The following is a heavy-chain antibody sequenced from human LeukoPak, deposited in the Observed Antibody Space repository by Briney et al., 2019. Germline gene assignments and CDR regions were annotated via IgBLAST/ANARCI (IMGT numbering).Heavy chain of an antibody. CDR2: MNPNSGNT. V-gene: IGHV1-8*01. Sequence: ASVKVSCKASGYTFTSYDINWVRQATGQGLEWMGWMNPNSGNTGYAQKLQGRVTMTTDTSTSTAYMELRSLRSDDTAVYYCARLNRPVVPAALVYFDYWGQGTLVTVSS. J-gene: IGHJ4*02. D-gene: IGHD2-2*01. CDR1: GYTFTSYD. CDR3: ARLNRPVVPAALVYFDY.